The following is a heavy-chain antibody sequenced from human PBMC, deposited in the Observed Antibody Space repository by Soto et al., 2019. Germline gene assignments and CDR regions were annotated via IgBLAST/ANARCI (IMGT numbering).Heavy chain of an antibody. CDR3: ARLQRDRNKTSRYYADH. V-gene: IGHV5-51*01. D-gene: IGHD3-3*01. Sequence: PGESLKISCRGSGYDFKTNWFGWVRQLPGGGLEWVGIMYPGDSDTRYNPSLQGHVTLSVDVTVSTAFLQWRSLETADTGMYFCARLQRDRNKTSRYYADHWGQGTQVTVSS. CDR1: GYDFKTNW. J-gene: IGHJ4*02. CDR2: MYPGDSDT.